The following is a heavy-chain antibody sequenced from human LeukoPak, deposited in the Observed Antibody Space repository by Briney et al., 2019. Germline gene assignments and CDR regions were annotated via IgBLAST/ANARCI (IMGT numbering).Heavy chain of an antibody. V-gene: IGHV3-23*01. J-gene: IGHJ4*02. D-gene: IGHD3-22*01. CDR3: ARRVIVVGLDY. CDR2: ISDSGNT. Sequence: PGGSLRLSCAASGFTFRSYVMHWVRQAPGKGLEWVSAISDSGNTYHADSVKGRFTISRDSSKNTLFLQMNRLRPEDTAVYYCARRVIVVGLDYWGQGTLVTVSS. CDR1: GFTFRSYV.